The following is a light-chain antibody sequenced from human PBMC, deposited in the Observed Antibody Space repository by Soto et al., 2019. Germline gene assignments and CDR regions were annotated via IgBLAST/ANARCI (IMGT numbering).Light chain of an antibody. CDR1: QDVSNY. J-gene: IGKJ4*01. V-gene: IGKV1-33*01. CDR2: AAS. Sequence: DIQMTQSPSSLSASVGDRVTITCQASQDVSNYLSWYQQKPGKAPKLLIYAASNLETGVPLRFNGSGSGTHFTFTISSLQPEDIATYYCQQYDNLPFTFGGGSNVEIK. CDR3: QQYDNLPFT.